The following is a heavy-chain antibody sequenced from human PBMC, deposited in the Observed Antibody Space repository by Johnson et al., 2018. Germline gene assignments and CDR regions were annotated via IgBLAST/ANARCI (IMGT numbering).Heavy chain of an antibody. V-gene: IGHV3-30*03. CDR2: ISYDGSNK. Sequence: QVQLVQSGGGVVQPGRSLRLSCAASGFTFSSYGMHWVRQAPGKGMEWVAVISYDGSNKYYADSVKGRFTISRANSKNTLYLQMNSLRAEETAVYYCARDKSDSGELFNDAFDFWGQGTMVTVSS. D-gene: IGHD3-10*01. CDR1: GFTFSSYG. J-gene: IGHJ3*01. CDR3: ARDKSDSGELFNDAFDF.